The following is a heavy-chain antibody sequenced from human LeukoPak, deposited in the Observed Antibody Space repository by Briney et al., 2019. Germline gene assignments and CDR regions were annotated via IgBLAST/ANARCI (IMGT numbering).Heavy chain of an antibody. Sequence: GGSLRLSCAASGFTFSSYSMNWVRQAPGKGLEWVSSISSSSSYIYYADSVKGRFTISRDNAKNSLYLQMNSLRAEDTAVYYCARGFRRIAVAGPTGFDPWGQGTLVTVSS. CDR3: ARGFRRIAVAGPTGFDP. CDR2: ISSSSSYI. J-gene: IGHJ5*02. CDR1: GFTFSSYS. V-gene: IGHV3-21*01. D-gene: IGHD6-19*01.